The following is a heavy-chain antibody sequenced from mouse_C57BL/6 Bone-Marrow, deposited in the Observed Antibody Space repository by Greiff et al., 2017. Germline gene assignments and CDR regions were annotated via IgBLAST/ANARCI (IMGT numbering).Heavy chain of an antibody. Sequence: VQLQQSGAELARPGASVKLSCKASGYTFTSYGISWVKQRTGQGLEWIGEIYPRSGNTYYNEKFKGKATLTADKSSSTAYMELRSLTSEDSAGYFCASLYYYAMDYWGQGTSVTVSS. D-gene: IGHD6-2*01. J-gene: IGHJ4*01. V-gene: IGHV1-81*01. CDR2: IYPRSGNT. CDR1: GYTFTSYG. CDR3: ASLYYYAMDY.